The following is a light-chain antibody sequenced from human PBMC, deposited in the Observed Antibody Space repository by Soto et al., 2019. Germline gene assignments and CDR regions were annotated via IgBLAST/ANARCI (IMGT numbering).Light chain of an antibody. Sequence: DIQMTQSPSTLSGSVGDRVTIPCRSSQSITRWLAWYQQRPGEAPKLLISDASNLESGVPSRFSGSGSGTEFTLTSSNLQPDDFAVYFCQQYNIWPQTFGPGTKVDIK. V-gene: IGKV1-5*01. CDR1: QSITRW. CDR3: QQYNIWPQT. J-gene: IGKJ1*01. CDR2: DAS.